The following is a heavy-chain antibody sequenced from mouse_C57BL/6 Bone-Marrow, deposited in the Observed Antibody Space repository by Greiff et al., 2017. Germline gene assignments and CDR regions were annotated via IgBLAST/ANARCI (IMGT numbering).Heavy chain of an antibody. V-gene: IGHV1-9*01. Sequence: VHLQESGAELMKPGASVKLSCTATGYTFTGYWIAWVKQTPGRGLEWIGEILPGSGSTNYNEQFKGKATFTPDTSSNTAYMQLSSLTTEDSAIYYCARSGDGYWFAYWGQGTLVTVSA. CDR3: ARSGDGYWFAY. D-gene: IGHD2-3*01. CDR2: ILPGSGST. J-gene: IGHJ3*01. CDR1: GYTFTGYW.